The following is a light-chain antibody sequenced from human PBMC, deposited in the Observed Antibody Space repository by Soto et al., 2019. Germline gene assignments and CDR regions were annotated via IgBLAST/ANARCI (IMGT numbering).Light chain of an antibody. J-gene: IGKJ3*01. CDR1: QTICSDC. CDR3: QQYGSSPCFT. CDR2: RAS. Sequence: EIVLTQSPGSLSLSLGERATLSCRASQTICSDCLAWYQQKPGQAPRLLIFRASHRATGIPDRFSGSGSGTDFTLTISRLEPEDFAVYYCQQYGSSPCFTFGPGAKVEIK. V-gene: IGKV3-20*01.